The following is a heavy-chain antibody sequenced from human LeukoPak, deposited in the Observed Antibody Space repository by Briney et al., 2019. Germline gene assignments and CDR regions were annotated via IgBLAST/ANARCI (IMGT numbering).Heavy chain of an antibody. V-gene: IGHV4-59*01. D-gene: IGHD3-22*01. CDR2: IYYSGST. CDR3: ARVRYYDSSGYYGSAAFDI. Sequence: SETLSLTCTVSGGSISSYYWSWIRQPPGKGLEWIGNIYYSGSTNYNPPLKSRVTISVDTSKNQFSLKLSSVTAADTAVYYCARVRYYDSSGYYGSAAFDIWGQGTMVTVSS. CDR1: GGSISSYY. J-gene: IGHJ3*02.